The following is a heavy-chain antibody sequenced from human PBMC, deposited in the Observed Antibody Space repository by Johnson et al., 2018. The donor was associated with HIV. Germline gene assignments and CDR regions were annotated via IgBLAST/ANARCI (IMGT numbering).Heavy chain of an antibody. Sequence: QMQLVESGGGLVQPGGSLRLSCAASGFTFSSYTMHWVRQAPGKGLEWVAVISYDGSNQYYADSVKGRFTISRDNSKNTLSLQMNSPRVDDTAIYYCARGSRYTFDNDDVHLLHAFDIWGQGTMVTVSS. CDR1: GFTFSSYT. D-gene: IGHD3-16*01. CDR2: ISYDGSNQ. CDR3: ARGSRYTFDNDDVHLLHAFDI. V-gene: IGHV3-30*04. J-gene: IGHJ3*02.